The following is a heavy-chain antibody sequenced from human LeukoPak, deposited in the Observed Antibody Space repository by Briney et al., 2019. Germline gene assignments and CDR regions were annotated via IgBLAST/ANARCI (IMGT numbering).Heavy chain of an antibody. D-gene: IGHD6-13*01. V-gene: IGHV1-2*02. CDR1: GYTFTGYY. J-gene: IGHJ3*02. CDR3: ARDRGYSSSWYSSFDAFDI. Sequence: GASVKVSCKASGYTFTGYYMHWVRQAPGQGLEWMGWINPNSGGTNYAQKFQGRVTMTRDTSISTAYMELSRLRSDDTAVYYCARDRGYSSSWYSSFDAFDIWGQGTMVTVSS. CDR2: INPNSGGT.